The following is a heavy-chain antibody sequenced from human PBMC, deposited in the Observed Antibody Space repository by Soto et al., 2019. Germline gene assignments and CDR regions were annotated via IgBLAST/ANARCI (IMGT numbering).Heavy chain of an antibody. V-gene: IGHV5-51*01. CDR3: ARTGGAGARADYYYYGMDV. J-gene: IGHJ6*02. CDR2: IYPGDSDT. D-gene: IGHD1-26*01. CDR1: GYSFTSYW. Sequence: PVESRKISCKGSGYSFTSYWVGWVRQMPGKGLEWMGIIYPGDSDTRYSPSFQGQVTISADKSISTAYLQWSSLKASDTAMYYCARTGGAGARADYYYYGMDVWGQGTTVTVSS.